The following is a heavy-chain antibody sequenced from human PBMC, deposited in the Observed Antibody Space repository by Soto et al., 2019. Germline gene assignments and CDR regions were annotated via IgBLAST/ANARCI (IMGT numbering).Heavy chain of an antibody. CDR2: IIPIFGTA. Sequence: ASVKVSCKASGGTFSSYAISWVRQAPGQGLEWMGGIIPIFGTASYAQKFQGRVTITADESTSTAYMELSSLRSEDTAVYYCATAAGIQLWLPAFDIWGQGTMVTVSS. D-gene: IGHD5-18*01. CDR3: ATAAGIQLWLPAFDI. CDR1: GGTFSSYA. V-gene: IGHV1-69*13. J-gene: IGHJ3*02.